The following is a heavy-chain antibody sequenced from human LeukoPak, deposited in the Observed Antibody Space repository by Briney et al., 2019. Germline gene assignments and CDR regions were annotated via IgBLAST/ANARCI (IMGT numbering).Heavy chain of an antibody. CDR2: IYTSGST. V-gene: IGHV4-61*02. J-gene: IGHJ1*01. Sequence: SETLSLTCTVSGGSISSGSYYWSWIRQPAGKGLEWIGRIYTSGSTDYNPSLKSRVTISVDTSKNQFSLKLSSVTAADTAVYYCARDLSSGWYNGFQHWGQGTLVTVSS. CDR3: ARDLSSGWYNGFQH. D-gene: IGHD6-19*01. CDR1: GGSISSGSYY.